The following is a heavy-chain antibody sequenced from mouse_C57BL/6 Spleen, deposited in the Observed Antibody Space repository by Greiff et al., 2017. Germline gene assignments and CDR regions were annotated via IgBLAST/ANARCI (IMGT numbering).Heavy chain of an antibody. CDR2: INPSSGYT. CDR1: GYTFTSYT. CDR3: ARWGDWDEYFDV. J-gene: IGHJ1*03. Sequence: QVQLQQSGAELARPGASVKMSCKASGYTFTSYTMHWVKQRPGQGLEWIGYINPSSGYTKYNQKFKDKATLTADNSSSTAYMQLSSLTSEDSAVYCCARWGDWDEYFDVWGTGTTVTVSS. D-gene: IGHD4-1*01. V-gene: IGHV1-4*01.